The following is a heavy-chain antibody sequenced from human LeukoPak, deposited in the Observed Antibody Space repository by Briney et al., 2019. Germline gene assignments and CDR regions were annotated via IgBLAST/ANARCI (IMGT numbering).Heavy chain of an antibody. CDR3: ARRYASNWFDP. V-gene: IGHV4-61*05. CDR1: GGSISSRSFY. Sequence: SETLSLTCTVSGGSISSRSFYWGWIRQPPGKGLEWIGYIYYSGSTNYNPSLKSRVTISVDTSKNQFSLKLSSVTAADTAVYYCARRYASNWFDPWGQGTLVTVSS. D-gene: IGHD3-16*01. CDR2: IYYSGST. J-gene: IGHJ5*02.